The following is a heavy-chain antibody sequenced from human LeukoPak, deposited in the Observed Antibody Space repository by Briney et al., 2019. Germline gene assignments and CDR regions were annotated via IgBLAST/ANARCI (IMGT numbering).Heavy chain of an antibody. CDR2: INPNSGGT. CDR3: ARAQSATVTTDY. J-gene: IGHJ4*02. Sequence: ASVKVSCKASGYTFTGYYMHWVRQAPGQGLEWMGWINPNSGGTNYAQKFRGRVTITRDTSISPAYMELSRLRSDDTAVYYCARAQSATVTTDYWGQGTLVTVSS. D-gene: IGHD4-11*01. CDR1: GYTFTGYY. V-gene: IGHV1-2*02.